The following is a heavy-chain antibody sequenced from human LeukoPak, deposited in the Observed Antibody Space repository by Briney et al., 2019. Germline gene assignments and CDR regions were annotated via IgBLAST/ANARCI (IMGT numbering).Heavy chain of an antibody. Sequence: SVKVSCKASGGTFSSYAISWARQAPGQGLEWMGGIIPIFGTANYAQKFQGRVTITADESTSTAYMELSSLRSEDTAVYYCAVRGVDKYYFDYWGQGTLVTVSS. CDR1: GGTFSSYA. J-gene: IGHJ4*02. CDR3: AVRGVDKYYFDY. D-gene: IGHD3-10*01. CDR2: IIPIFGTA. V-gene: IGHV1-69*01.